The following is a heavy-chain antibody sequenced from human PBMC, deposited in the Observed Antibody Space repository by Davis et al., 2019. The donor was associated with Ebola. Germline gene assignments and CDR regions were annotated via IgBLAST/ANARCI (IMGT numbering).Heavy chain of an antibody. CDR3: ASGPYCGGDCPPFDY. CDR2: IYPGDSDT. V-gene: IGHV5-51*01. CDR1: GYSFTSYW. D-gene: IGHD2-21*02. J-gene: IGHJ4*02. Sequence: KVSCKGSGYSFTSYWIGWVRQMPGKGLEWMGIIYPGDSDTRYSPSFQGQVTISADKSISTAYLQWSSLKASDTAMYYCASGPYCGGDCPPFDYWGQGTLVTVSS.